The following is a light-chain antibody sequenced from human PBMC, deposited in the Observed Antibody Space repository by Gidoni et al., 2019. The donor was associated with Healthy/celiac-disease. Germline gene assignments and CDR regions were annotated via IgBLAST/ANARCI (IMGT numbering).Light chain of an antibody. CDR1: VLAKKY. J-gene: IGLJ2*01. CDR3: YSAADNNLVV. V-gene: IGLV3-27*01. Sequence: SYELTQPSSVSVYPGQTARITCSGDVLAKKYARWFQQKPGQAPVLVIYKDSERPSGIPERFSGSSSGTTVTLTISGAQVEDEADYYCYSAADNNLVVFGGGTKLTVL. CDR2: KDS.